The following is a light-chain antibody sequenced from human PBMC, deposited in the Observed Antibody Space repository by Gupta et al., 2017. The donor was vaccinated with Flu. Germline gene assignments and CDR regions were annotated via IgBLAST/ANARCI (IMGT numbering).Light chain of an antibody. Sequence: SVLTPQPSLSGAAGQEVTISCTLRSSNVGAGYDLHWYQQLPGTAPKLLIYGTSNRPSGVPDRFSGSKSGTSASLAITGLQAEDEADYYCQSYDSSLSGSVFGGGTKLTVL. V-gene: IGLV1-40*01. CDR2: GTS. CDR3: QSYDSSLSGSV. J-gene: IGLJ3*02. CDR1: SSNVGAGYD.